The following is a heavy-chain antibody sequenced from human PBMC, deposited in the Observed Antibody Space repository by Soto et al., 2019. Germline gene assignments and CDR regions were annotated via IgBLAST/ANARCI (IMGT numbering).Heavy chain of an antibody. D-gene: IGHD1-26*01. J-gene: IGHJ4*02. V-gene: IGHV3-23*01. CDR3: AVRKTGSFFDY. CDR1: GFSFSTYA. Sequence: GGSLRLSCAASGFSFSTYAMSWVRQAPGKGLEWVSGIGASGADTYYTDFVKGRFIISRDNSKSSLHLQMNSLRAEDTAVYYCAVRKTGSFFDYWGQGTLVTVSS. CDR2: IGASGADT.